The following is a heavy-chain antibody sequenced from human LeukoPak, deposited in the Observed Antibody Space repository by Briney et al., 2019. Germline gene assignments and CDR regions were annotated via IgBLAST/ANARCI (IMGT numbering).Heavy chain of an antibody. CDR1: GFTFTNAY. V-gene: IGHV3-15*01. CDR2: IKSNVDGGTT. J-gene: IGHJ4*02. CDR3: TTDAGYSSRWYNY. D-gene: IGHD6-13*01. Sequence: GGSLRLSCAASGFTFTNAYMSWVRQAPGKGLEGVGRIKSNVDGGTTDYAAPVKGRFTISRDDSRNTLYLQINSLKTEDTAVYYCTTDAGYSSRWYNYWGQGTLVTVSS.